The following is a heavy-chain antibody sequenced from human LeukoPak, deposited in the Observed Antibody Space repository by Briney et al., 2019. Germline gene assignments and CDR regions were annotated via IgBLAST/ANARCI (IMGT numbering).Heavy chain of an antibody. CDR1: GGSISSSSYY. D-gene: IGHD3-10*01. V-gene: IGHV4-39*01. CDR2: IYYSGST. J-gene: IGHJ3*02. Sequence: PSETLSVTCTVSGGSISSSSYYWGWIRQPPGKGLEGIGSIYYSGSTYYNPSLKSRVTISVDTSKNQFSLKLSAVTAGERAVYYCASDDPLRAFDIWGQGTMVTVSS. CDR3: ASDDPLRAFDI.